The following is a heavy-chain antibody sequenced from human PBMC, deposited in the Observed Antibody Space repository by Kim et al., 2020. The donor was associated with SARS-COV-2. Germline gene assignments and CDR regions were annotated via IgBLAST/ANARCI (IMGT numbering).Heavy chain of an antibody. D-gene: IGHD6-13*01. CDR1: GFTFSSYE. CDR3: ARDRGQQLVFDY. J-gene: IGHJ4*02. Sequence: GGSLRLSCAASGFTFSSYEMNWVRQAPGKGLEWVSYISSSGSTIYYADSVKGRFTISRDNAKNSLYLQMNSLRAEDTAVYYCARDRGQQLVFDYWGQGTLVTVSS. CDR2: ISSSGSTI. V-gene: IGHV3-48*03.